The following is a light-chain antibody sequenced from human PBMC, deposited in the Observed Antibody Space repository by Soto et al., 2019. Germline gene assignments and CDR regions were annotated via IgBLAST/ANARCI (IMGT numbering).Light chain of an antibody. V-gene: IGKV3-15*01. CDR1: QSVGSK. CDR2: DAS. CDR3: QQYKNWPPIT. Sequence: DIVMTQSPATLSVSPGERATLSCRASQSVGSKFAWYQQKPGQSPRLLIYDASTRATGIPDRFSGSGSGTEFTLTISSLQSEDFAVYYCQQYKNWPPITFGQGTRLEIK. J-gene: IGKJ5*01.